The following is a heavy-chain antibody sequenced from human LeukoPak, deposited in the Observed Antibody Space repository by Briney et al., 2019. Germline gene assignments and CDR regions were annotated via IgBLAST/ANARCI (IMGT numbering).Heavy chain of an antibody. Sequence: SETLSLTCTVSGGSIRSSNYYWGWIRQPPGKGLEWIGTIYQSGSTYCNPSLKSRVTISVDTSKNQFSLKLSSVTAADTAVYYCARLGPVGFTTRWFDPWGQGTLVTVSS. CDR1: GGSIRSSNYY. V-gene: IGHV4-39*01. CDR2: IYQSGST. CDR3: ARLGPVGFTTRWFDP. J-gene: IGHJ5*02. D-gene: IGHD1-26*01.